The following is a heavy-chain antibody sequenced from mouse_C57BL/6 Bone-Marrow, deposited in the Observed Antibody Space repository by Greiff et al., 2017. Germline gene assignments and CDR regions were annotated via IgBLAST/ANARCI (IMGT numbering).Heavy chain of an antibody. V-gene: IGHV1-5*01. Sequence: EVQLQQSGTVLARPGASVKMSCKTSGYTFTSYWMHWVKQRPGQGLEWIGAIYPGNSDTSYNQKFKGKAKLTAVTSASTAYMELSSLTNEDSAVYYCTIIYYYGSSYVAWFAYWGQGTLVTVSA. CDR1: GYTFTSYW. J-gene: IGHJ3*01. D-gene: IGHD1-1*01. CDR3: TIIYYYGSSYVAWFAY. CDR2: IYPGNSDT.